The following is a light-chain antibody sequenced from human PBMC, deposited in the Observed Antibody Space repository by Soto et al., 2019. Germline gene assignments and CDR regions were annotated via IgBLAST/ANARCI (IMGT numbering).Light chain of an antibody. J-gene: IGKJ1*01. Sequence: VLTQSPATLSLSLGETATLSCGASEIVVNDYLVWYQQRPGLAPRLLIYDAFNRATGVPGRFSGSGSGTDFTLTTTTVEPDDSGLYFCQQYGTSPWTFGPRTRLAVK. V-gene: IGKV3D-20*01. CDR2: DAF. CDR1: EIVVNDY. CDR3: QQYGTSPWT.